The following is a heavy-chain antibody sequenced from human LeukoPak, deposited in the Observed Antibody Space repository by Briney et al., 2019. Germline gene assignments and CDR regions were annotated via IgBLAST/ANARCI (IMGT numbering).Heavy chain of an antibody. CDR3: ARQAAYCSSGSCYPNWFDP. J-gene: IGHJ5*02. CDR2: IYYTGST. V-gene: IGHV4-39*01. D-gene: IGHD2-15*01. CDR1: GGSISSYY. Sequence: SETLSLTCTVSGGSISSYYWGWIRQPPGKGLESIGSIYYTGSTYYNPSLKSRVTISVDTSKNQFSLKLSSVTAADTAVYYCARQAAYCSSGSCYPNWFDPWGQGTLVTVSS.